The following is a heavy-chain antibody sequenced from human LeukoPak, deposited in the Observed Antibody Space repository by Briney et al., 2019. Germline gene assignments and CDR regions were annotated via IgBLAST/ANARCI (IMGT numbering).Heavy chain of an antibody. CDR2: IYPGDSDT. CDR1: GYSFTSYW. V-gene: IGHV5-51*01. J-gene: IGHJ6*02. Sequence: GESLKISCKGSGYSFTSYWIGWVRQMPGKGLEWMRIIYPGDSDTRYSPSFQGQVTISADKSISTAYLQWSSLKASDTAMYYCASQGPSYYYGMDVWGQGTTVTVSS. CDR3: ASQGPSYYYGMDV.